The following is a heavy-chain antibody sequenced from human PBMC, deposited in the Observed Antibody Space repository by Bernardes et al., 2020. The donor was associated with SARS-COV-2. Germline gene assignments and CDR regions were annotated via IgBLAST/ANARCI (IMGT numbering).Heavy chain of an antibody. Sequence: AGSLFLSCAASGFTFSSYTMNWVRQAPGQGLEWISSISTSSSYISYSDSVRGRFTISRDNAKNSVSLQMNSLRAEDTAVYYCARVDFSNLYYFDYWGQGTPVTVSS. CDR1: GFTFSSYT. J-gene: IGHJ4*02. CDR2: ISTSSSYI. V-gene: IGHV3-21*06. D-gene: IGHD4-4*01. CDR3: ARVDFSNLYYFDY.